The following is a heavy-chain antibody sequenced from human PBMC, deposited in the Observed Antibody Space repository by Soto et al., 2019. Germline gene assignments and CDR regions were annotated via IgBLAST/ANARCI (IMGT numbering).Heavy chain of an antibody. Sequence: PSETLSLTCAVYGGSFSGYYWSWIRQPPGRGLEWIGEINHSGSTNYNPSLKSRVTISVDTSKSQFSLKLSSVTAADTAVYYCARHRFWSGYYTFYGMDVWGQGTTVTVSS. V-gene: IGHV4-34*01. CDR1: GGSFSGYY. CDR3: ARHRFWSGYYTFYGMDV. J-gene: IGHJ6*02. CDR2: INHSGST. D-gene: IGHD3-3*01.